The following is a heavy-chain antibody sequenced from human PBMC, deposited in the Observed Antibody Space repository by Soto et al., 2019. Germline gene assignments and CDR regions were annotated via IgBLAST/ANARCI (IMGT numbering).Heavy chain of an antibody. CDR1: GFTFNTYA. V-gene: IGHV3-23*01. D-gene: IGHD2-2*01. CDR2: ITSGGGDT. Sequence: GGSLRLSCAASGFTFNTYAMGWVRQAPGEGLEWVSAITSGGGDTYYADSVRGRFTISRDNSKNTLYLQINSLRAEDTAVYYCAKLGSSSWSPHYYFDYWGQGTLVTVSS. J-gene: IGHJ4*02. CDR3: AKLGSSSWSPHYYFDY.